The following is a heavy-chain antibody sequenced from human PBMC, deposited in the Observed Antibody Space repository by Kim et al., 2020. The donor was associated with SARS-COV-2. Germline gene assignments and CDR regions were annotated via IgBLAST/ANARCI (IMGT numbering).Heavy chain of an antibody. J-gene: IGHJ5*02. CDR3: AREGLWFGELEPNRRGWFDP. D-gene: IGHD3-10*01. CDR2: IKQDGSEK. Sequence: GGSLRLSCAASGFTFSSYWMSCVRQAPGKGLEWVANIKQDGSEKYYVDSVKGRFTISRDNAKNSLYLQMNSLRAEDTAVYYCAREGLWFGELEPNRRGWFDPWGQGTLVTVSS. V-gene: IGHV3-7*03. CDR1: GFTFSSYW.